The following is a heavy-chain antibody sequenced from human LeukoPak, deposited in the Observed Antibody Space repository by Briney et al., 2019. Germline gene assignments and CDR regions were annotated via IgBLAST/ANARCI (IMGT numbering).Heavy chain of an antibody. CDR2: IKQDGTEK. Sequence: GGSLRLFCATAGFTFSSYWMSWGRQPPGKGLQWVANIKQDGTEKYYVGSVKGRFTISRDNAKNSLYLQMNSLRAEDTAVYYCARGGYNYGRDFDYWGQGTLVTVSS. CDR1: GFTFSSYW. CDR3: ARGGYNYGRDFDY. V-gene: IGHV3-7*01. D-gene: IGHD5-18*01. J-gene: IGHJ4*02.